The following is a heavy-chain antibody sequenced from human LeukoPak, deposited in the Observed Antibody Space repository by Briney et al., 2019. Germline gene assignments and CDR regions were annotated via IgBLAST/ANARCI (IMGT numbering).Heavy chain of an antibody. CDR3: ARDRGEGIVGTFDY. CDR1: GGSVSSGNYY. J-gene: IGHJ4*02. Sequence: KPSETLSLTCTVSGGSVSSGNYYWSWIRQPPGKGLEWIGDVYYSGSTNYNPSLKSRVTISVDTSKNQFSLRLSSVTPADTAVYYCARDRGEGIVGTFDYWGQGTLVTVSS. CDR2: VYYSGST. V-gene: IGHV4-61*01. D-gene: IGHD1-26*01.